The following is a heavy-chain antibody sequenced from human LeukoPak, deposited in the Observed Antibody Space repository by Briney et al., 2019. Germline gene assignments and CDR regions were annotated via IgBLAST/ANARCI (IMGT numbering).Heavy chain of an antibody. CDR3: ARDPEYYDFWSGLYYYYGMDV. CDR1: GGSVSSGSYY. V-gene: IGHV4-61*01. D-gene: IGHD3-3*01. CDR2: IYYSGST. J-gene: IGHJ6*02. Sequence: PSETLSLTCTVSGGSVSSGSYYWSWIRQSPGKGLEWIGYIYYSGSTNYNPSLKSRVTISVDTSKNQFSLKLSSVTAADTAVYYCARDPEYYDFWSGLYYYYGMDVWGQGTTVTVSS.